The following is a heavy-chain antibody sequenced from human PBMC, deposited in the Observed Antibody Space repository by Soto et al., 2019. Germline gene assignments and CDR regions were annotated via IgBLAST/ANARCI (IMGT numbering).Heavy chain of an antibody. D-gene: IGHD2-21*02. V-gene: IGHV4-39*01. CDR2: IYYSGST. CDR1: GGSISSSSYY. Sequence: PSETLSLTCTVSGGSISSSSYYWGWLRQPPGKGLEWIGSIYYSGSTYYNPSLKSRVTISVDTSKNQFSLKLSSVTAADTAVYYCARKARRLKYFDYWGQGTLVTVSS. CDR3: ARKARRLKYFDY. J-gene: IGHJ4*02.